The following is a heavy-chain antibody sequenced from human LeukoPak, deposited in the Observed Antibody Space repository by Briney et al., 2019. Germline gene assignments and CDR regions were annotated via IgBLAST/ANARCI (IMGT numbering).Heavy chain of an antibody. CDR3: ARSLILRFLEWSSSLTAFSLDAFDI. V-gene: IGHV4-4*07. Sequence: PSETLSLTCTVSGGSISSYYWSWIRQPAGKGLEWIGRIYTSGSTNYNPSLKSRVTMSVDTSKNQFSLKLSSVTAADTAVYYCARSLILRFLEWSSSLTAFSLDAFDIWGQGTMVTVSS. CDR1: GGSISSYY. D-gene: IGHD3-3*01. CDR2: IYTSGST. J-gene: IGHJ3*02.